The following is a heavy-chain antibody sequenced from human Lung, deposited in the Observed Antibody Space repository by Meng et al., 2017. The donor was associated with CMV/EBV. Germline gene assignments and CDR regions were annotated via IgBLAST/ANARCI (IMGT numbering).Heavy chain of an antibody. V-gene: IGHV1-69*13. CDR1: GGTFRSNA. J-gene: IGHJ6*02. D-gene: IGHD2-21*01. Sequence: SXXVSXKTSGGTFRSNAIAGVRQAPGQGPEWRGGINPMFGTPKYAQKFQGRVTINADESTSTVSLEVNSLRSEDTAVYYCARAAVVVLGGALGSMDVWGQETPVTVSS. CDR3: ARAAVVVLGGALGSMDV. CDR2: INPMFGTP.